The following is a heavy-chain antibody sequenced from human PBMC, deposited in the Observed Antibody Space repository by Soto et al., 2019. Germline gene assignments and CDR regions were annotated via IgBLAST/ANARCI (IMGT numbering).Heavy chain of an antibody. CDR3: ARYGSGSTSRVSPVDY. CDR1: GGSISSGGYY. D-gene: IGHD3-10*01. CDR2: IYYSGST. V-gene: IGHV4-31*03. Sequence: SETLSLTCTVSGGSISSGGYYWSWIRQHPGKGLEWIGYIYYSGSTYFNPSLKSRLTISVDTSKNQFSLKLSSVTAADTAVYYCARYGSGSTSRVSPVDYWGQGTLVTVSS. J-gene: IGHJ4*02.